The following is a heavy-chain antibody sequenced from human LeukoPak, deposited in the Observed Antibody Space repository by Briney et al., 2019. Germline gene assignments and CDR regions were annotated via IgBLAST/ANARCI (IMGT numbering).Heavy chain of an antibody. D-gene: IGHD3-10*01. CDR3: ARLWFGENIDY. J-gene: IGHJ4*02. V-gene: IGHV3-7*01. CDR2: IKQDGSEK. CDR1: GFTFSSYW. Sequence: GGSLRLSCAASGFTFSSYWMSWVRQAPGKGLEWVANIKQDGSEKYYVDSVKGRFTIARDNAKNSLYLQMNSLRAEDTAVYYCARLWFGENIDYWGQGTLVTVSS.